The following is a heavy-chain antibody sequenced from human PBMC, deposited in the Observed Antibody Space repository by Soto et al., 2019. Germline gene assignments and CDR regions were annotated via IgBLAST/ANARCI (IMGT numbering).Heavy chain of an antibody. V-gene: IGHV3-30*18. CDR3: AKVGDRFLEGLDLYYRDV. J-gene: IGHJ6*03. D-gene: IGHD3-3*01. CDR2: ISYDGSNK. CDR1: GFTFSSYG. Sequence: QVQLVESGGGVVQPGRSLRLSCAASGFTFSSYGMHWVRQAPGKGLEWVAVISYDGSNKYYADSVKGRFTISGDNSKNPLYLQMNSLRAEDTAVYYCAKVGDRFLEGLDLYYRDVWGKGTTVTVSS.